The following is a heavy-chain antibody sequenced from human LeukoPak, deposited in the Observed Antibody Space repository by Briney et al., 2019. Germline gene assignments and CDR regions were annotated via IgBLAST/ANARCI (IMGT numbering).Heavy chain of an antibody. CDR2: IQNDGSDK. Sequence: GGSLRLSCAASGINFRISGMHWVRPAPGKGLEWGTFIQNDGSDKSYAASVKGRFTISRGNSKNTAYLHMNSLRADDTALYYCAREGGRAAAGRFDYWGQGTLVTVSS. CDR3: AREGGRAAAGRFDY. J-gene: IGHJ4*02. D-gene: IGHD6-13*01. V-gene: IGHV3-30*02. CDR1: GINFRISG.